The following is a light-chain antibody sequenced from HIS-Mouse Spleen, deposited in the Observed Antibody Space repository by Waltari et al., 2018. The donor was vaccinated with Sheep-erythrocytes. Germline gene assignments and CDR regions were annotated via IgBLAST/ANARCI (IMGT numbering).Light chain of an antibody. CDR3: MIWPSNAWV. CDR2: YYSDSDK. V-gene: IGLV5-37*01. Sequence: QPVLTQPPSSSASPGDSARLTCTLPSDINVGSYNISWSQPKPGSPPRYLLYYYSDSDKGQGSGVPSRFSGSKDASANTGILLISGLQSEDEADYYCMIWPSNAWVFGGGTKLTVL. CDR1: SDINVGSYN. J-gene: IGLJ3*02.